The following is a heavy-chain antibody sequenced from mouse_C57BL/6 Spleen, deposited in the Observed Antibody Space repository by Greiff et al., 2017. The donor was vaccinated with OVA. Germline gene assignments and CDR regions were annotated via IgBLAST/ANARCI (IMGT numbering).Heavy chain of an antibody. CDR1: GYTFTSYW. CDR3: AVLYGSSYGGYFDV. J-gene: IGHJ1*03. V-gene: IGHV1-74*01. Sequence: QVHVKQPGAELVKPGASVKVSCKASGYTFTSYWMHWVKQRPGQGLEWIGRIHPSDSDTNYNQKFKGKATLTVDKSSSTAYMQLSSLTSEDSAVYYCAVLYGSSYGGYFDVWGTGTTVTVSS. D-gene: IGHD1-1*01. CDR2: IHPSDSDT.